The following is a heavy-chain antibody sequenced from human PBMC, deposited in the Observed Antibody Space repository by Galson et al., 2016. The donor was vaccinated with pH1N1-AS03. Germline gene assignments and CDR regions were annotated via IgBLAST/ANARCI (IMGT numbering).Heavy chain of an antibody. V-gene: IGHV3-64*01. CDR2: IRGNGFST. Sequence: SLRLSCAASGFTFSSYAMFWVRQAPGKGLEYVSAIRGNGFSTYYASSVKDRFTISRDNSKNTLFLQMGSLRPEDMAVYYCARGPVSYSNYWFPPPDYWGQGTLVTVSS. J-gene: IGHJ4*02. CDR3: ARGPVSYSNYWFPPPDY. CDR1: GFTFSSYA. D-gene: IGHD6-13*01.